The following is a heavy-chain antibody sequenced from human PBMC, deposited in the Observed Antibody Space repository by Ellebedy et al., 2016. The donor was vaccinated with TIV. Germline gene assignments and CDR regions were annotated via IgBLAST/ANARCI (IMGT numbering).Heavy chain of an antibody. Sequence: GGSLRLXXAASGFSFSTSAMHWVRQIPDRGLEWVTVISYDGTHKDYANSVKGRFTISRDNSENMVYLQMNSLRADDTAVYYCAKDPYYDSSAYADSHYYYMDVWGKGTTVTVSS. J-gene: IGHJ6*03. D-gene: IGHD3-22*01. CDR1: GFSFSTSA. CDR3: AKDPYYDSSAYADSHYYYMDV. CDR2: ISYDGTHK. V-gene: IGHV3-30-3*01.